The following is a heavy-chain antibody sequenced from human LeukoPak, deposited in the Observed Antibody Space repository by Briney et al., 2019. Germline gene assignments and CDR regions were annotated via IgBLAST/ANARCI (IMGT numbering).Heavy chain of an antibody. CDR1: GFAFSTYA. V-gene: IGHV3-23*01. Sequence: GGSLRLSCTASGFAFSTYAMSWVRQAPGKGLEWVSGISGSGGSTYYADSVKGRFTISRDNSKNTLYLQMNSLSADDTAVYFCAKVVGITPKYYSDYWGQGTLVTVSS. CDR2: ISGSGGST. CDR3: AKVVGITPKYYSDY. D-gene: IGHD1-26*01. J-gene: IGHJ4*02.